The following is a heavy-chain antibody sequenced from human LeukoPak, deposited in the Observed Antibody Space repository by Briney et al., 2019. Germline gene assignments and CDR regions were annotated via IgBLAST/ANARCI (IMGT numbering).Heavy chain of an antibody. Sequence: AGGSLRLSCAASGFTFSNAWMSWVRQAPGKGLEWVGRIKSKTDGGTTDYAAPVKGRLTISRDDSKNTLYLQMNSLKTEDTAVYYCTTDQPPVSFGSWRAGGSDYWGQGTLVTVSS. V-gene: IGHV3-15*01. J-gene: IGHJ4*02. CDR2: IKSKTDGGTT. CDR3: TTDQPPVSFGSWRAGGSDY. CDR1: GFTFSNAW. D-gene: IGHD6-13*01.